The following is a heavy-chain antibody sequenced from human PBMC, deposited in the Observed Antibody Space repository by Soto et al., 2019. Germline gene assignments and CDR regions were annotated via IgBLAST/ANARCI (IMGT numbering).Heavy chain of an antibody. CDR2: ISVYNGNA. CDR3: AREGSYGWYDC. CDR1: GYTFSSHG. V-gene: IGHV1-18*01. D-gene: IGHD2-15*01. J-gene: IGHJ5*01. Sequence: QVQLVQSGAEVRKPGASVKVSCKASGYTFSSHGIIWVRQAPGQGLEWMGWISVYNGNAKYAQRFQGRVTMTTDTSTNTVYMDLRRLGSDDSAVYYCAREGSYGWYDCWGQGTLVTVSS.